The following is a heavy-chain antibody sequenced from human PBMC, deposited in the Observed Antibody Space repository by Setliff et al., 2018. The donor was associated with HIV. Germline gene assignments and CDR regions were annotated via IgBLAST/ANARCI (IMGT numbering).Heavy chain of an antibody. J-gene: IGHJ6*02. V-gene: IGHV3-7*01. D-gene: IGHD3-10*01. CDR1: GFTFSSRW. CDR2: IKQDGSEN. Sequence: PGGSLRLSCAASGFTFSSRWMTWVRQAPGKGLEWVANIKQDGSENYFVDSVKGRFTISRDNVKNTLYLQMNSLRGEDTAVYFCARGYYGSDLQNGMDVWGQGTTVTVSS. CDR3: ARGYYGSDLQNGMDV.